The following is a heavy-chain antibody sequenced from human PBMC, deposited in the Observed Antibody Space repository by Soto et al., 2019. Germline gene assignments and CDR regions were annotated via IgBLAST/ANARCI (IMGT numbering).Heavy chain of an antibody. CDR2: TYNSGNA. J-gene: IGHJ4*02. Sequence: SETLSLTCTVSGGSFSSYYWSWIRQPPEKGLEWIAYTYNSGNAIYNPFLNSRVTISLDTSKNEFSLKLSSVTAADTAVYYCARHGGSYSFDYWGQGTLVTVS. D-gene: IGHD1-26*01. CDR3: ARHGGSYSFDY. V-gene: IGHV4-59*08. CDR1: GGSFSSYY.